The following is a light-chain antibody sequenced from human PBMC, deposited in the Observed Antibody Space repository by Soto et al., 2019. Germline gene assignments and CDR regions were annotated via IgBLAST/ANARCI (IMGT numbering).Light chain of an antibody. J-gene: IGKJ1*01. CDR2: GAS. Sequence: EIVMTQSPATLSVSPGERATLSCRASQSVSSNLAWYQQKPGQAPRLLIYGASTRATGIPARFSGSGSATEFTLTISSLQPDDFATYYCQQYNVYSWTFGQGTKVDIK. V-gene: IGKV3-15*01. CDR3: QQYNVYSWT. CDR1: QSVSSN.